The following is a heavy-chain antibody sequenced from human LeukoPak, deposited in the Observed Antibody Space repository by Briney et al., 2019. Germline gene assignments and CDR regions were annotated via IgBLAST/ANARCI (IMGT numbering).Heavy chain of an antibody. CDR3: ARADIVVVPAARFDP. CDR2: INSNSGGT. Sequence: GASVKVSCKASGSTFTGDYMHWVRQPPGQGLEWMGWINSNSGGTNYAQKCQGRVTMTRDTSISTAYMELSGLRSDDTAVYYCARADIVVVPAARFDPWGQGTLVTVSS. J-gene: IGHJ5*02. V-gene: IGHV1-2*02. D-gene: IGHD2-2*01. CDR1: GSTFTGDY.